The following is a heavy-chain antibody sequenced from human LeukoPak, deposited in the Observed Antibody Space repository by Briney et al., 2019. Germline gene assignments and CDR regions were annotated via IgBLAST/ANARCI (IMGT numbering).Heavy chain of an antibody. Sequence: GRSLRLSCAASGFTFSSYAMHWVRQAPGKGLEWVAIISYDGSDKFYVDSVKGRFTISRDNSKNTLFLQMNSLRAEDTAVYYCARGQLYFDYWGQGTLVPVSS. V-gene: IGHV3-30*04. D-gene: IGHD1-1*01. CDR3: ARGQLYFDY. CDR2: ISYDGSDK. CDR1: GFTFSSYA. J-gene: IGHJ4*02.